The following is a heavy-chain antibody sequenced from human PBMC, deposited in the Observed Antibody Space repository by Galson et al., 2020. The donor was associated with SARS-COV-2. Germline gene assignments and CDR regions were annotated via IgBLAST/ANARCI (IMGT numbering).Heavy chain of an antibody. CDR3: ARLHYGEDASGALGI. J-gene: IGHJ3*02. CDR1: GTSISSGSYS. V-gene: IGHV4-30-2*01. CDR2: ISHSGGT. Sequence: SETLSLTCAVSGTSISSGSYSWNWIRQPPGKGLEWIGYISHSGGTYYNPSLKSRVTISGDRSKNQFSLRLSSVTAADTAVYYCARLHYGEDASGALGIWGTGKRVIVAS. D-gene: IGHD4-17*01.